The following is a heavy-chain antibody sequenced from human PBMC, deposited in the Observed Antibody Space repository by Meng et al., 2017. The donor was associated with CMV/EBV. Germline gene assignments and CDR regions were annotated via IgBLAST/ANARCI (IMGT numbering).Heavy chain of an antibody. CDR1: GGSISSGDYY. CDR2: IYYSGST. D-gene: IGHD2-15*01. CDR3: ARVYCSGGSCYGNWFDP. J-gene: IGHJ5*02. Sequence: HGQLQESGPGLVKPSQTLSLTCTVSGGSISSGDYYWSWIRQPPGKGLEWIGYIYYSGSTYYNPSLKSRVTISVDTSKNQFSLKLSSVTAADTAVYYCARVYCSGGSCYGNWFDPWGQGTLVTVSS. V-gene: IGHV4-30-4*08.